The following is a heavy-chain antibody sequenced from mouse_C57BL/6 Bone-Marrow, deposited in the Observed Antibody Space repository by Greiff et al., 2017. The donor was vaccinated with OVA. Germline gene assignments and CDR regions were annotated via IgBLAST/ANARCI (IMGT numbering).Heavy chain of an antibody. CDR1: GFSLTSYG. CDR2: IWGVGST. J-gene: IGHJ4*01. V-gene: IGHV2-6*01. D-gene: IGHD2-4*01. CDR3: ARAIYYDYDGFAMDY. Sequence: VMLVESGPGLVAPSQSLSITCTVSGFSLTSYGVDWVRQSPGKGLEWLGVIWGVGSTNYNSALKSRLSISKDNSKSQVFLKMNSLQTDDTAMYYCARAIYYDYDGFAMDYWGQGTSVTVSS.